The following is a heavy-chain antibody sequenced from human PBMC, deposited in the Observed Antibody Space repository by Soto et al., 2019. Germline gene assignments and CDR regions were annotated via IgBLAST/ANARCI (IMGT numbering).Heavy chain of an antibody. CDR3: AKTEWELPRVFDY. CDR1: GFTVISNY. Sequence: PAGSLSLSCASSGFTVISNYMSWVRQAPGKGLEWVSVIYSGGSTYYADSVKGRFTISRDNSKNTLYLQMNSLRAEDTAVYYCAKTEWELPRVFDYWGQGTLVTVSS. V-gene: IGHV3-53*01. D-gene: IGHD1-26*01. CDR2: IYSGGST. J-gene: IGHJ4*02.